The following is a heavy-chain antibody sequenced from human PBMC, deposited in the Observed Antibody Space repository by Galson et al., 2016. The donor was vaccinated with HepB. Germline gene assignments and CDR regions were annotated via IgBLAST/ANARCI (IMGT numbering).Heavy chain of an antibody. CDR2: ISSDGSTK. V-gene: IGHV3-30-3*01. Sequence: SLRLSRAASGFTFSNYAIHWVRQAPGKGLGWLTVISSDGSTKYYADSVKGRFTISRDNSKDTLYLQMNSLRAEDTAVYHCARDLGGDYRVPYYYYAMDVWGQGTTVTVSS. J-gene: IGHJ6*02. CDR1: GFTFSNYA. CDR3: ARDLGGDYRVPYYYYAMDV. D-gene: IGHD4-11*01.